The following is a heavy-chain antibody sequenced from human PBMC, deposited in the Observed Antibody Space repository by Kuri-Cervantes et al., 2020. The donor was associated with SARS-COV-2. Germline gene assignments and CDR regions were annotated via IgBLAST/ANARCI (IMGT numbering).Heavy chain of an antibody. CDR3: ARDLDDSSGYYYFDY. CDR2: ISYDGSNK. V-gene: IGHV3-30-3*01. CDR1: GFTLSSYA. D-gene: IGHD3-22*01. Sequence: GESLKISCAASGFTLSSYAMHWVRQAPGKGLEWVAVISYDGSNKYYADSVKGRFTISRDNSKNTLYLQMNSLRAEDTAVYYCARDLDDSSGYYYFDYWGQGTLVTVSS. J-gene: IGHJ4*02.